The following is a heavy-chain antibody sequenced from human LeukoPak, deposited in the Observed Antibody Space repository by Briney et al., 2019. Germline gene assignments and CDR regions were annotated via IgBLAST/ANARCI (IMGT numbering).Heavy chain of an antibody. J-gene: IGHJ4*02. CDR3: ARDHMITFGGVTLDY. Sequence: GGSLRLSCAASGFTFSSYAMHWVRQAPGKGLEWVAVISYDGSNKYYADSVKGRFTISRDNSKNTLYLQMNSLRAEDTAVYYCARDHMITFGGVTLDYWGQGTLVTVSS. CDR2: ISYDGSNK. D-gene: IGHD3-16*01. CDR1: GFTFSSYA. V-gene: IGHV3-30-3*01.